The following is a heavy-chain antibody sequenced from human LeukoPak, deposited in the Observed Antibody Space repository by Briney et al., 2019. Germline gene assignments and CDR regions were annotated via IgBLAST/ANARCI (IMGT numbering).Heavy chain of an antibody. CDR3: AKEWVDFWSGYYTMPDY. CDR1: GFTFSSYA. V-gene: IGHV3-23*01. J-gene: IGHJ4*02. CDR2: ISGSGGST. D-gene: IGHD3-3*01. Sequence: GGSLRFSCAASGFTFSSYAMSWVRQAPGKGLEWVSAISGSGGSTYYADSVKGRFTISRDNSKNTLYLQMNSLRAEDTAVYYCAKEWVDFWSGYYTMPDYWGQGTLVTVSS.